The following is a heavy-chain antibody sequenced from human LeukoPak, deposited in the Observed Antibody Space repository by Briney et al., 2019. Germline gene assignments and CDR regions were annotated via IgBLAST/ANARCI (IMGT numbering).Heavy chain of an antibody. Sequence: TSETLSLTCTVSGGSISTSGSLWGWIRQPPGKGLEWIGTIYYSGSTYYSPSLKSRVSISVDTSKNQFSLRLTSVTAADTAVYYCARLTSTGRFDPWGQGTLATVSS. V-gene: IGHV4-39*01. CDR2: IYYSGST. J-gene: IGHJ5*02. CDR1: GGSISTSGSL. CDR3: ARLTSTGRFDP.